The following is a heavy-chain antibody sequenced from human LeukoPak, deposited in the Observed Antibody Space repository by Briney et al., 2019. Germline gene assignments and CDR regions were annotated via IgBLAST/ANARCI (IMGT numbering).Heavy chain of an antibody. V-gene: IGHV4-39*07. CDR2: MYYRGST. J-gene: IGHJ4*02. Sequence: PSETLSLTCTVSGGSISSSSHYWGWLRQPPGKGLEWIGSMYYRGSTYHNPSLKSRVTISVDTSKNQFSLKLSSVTAADTAVYYCARDSRYYYGSGSSSGFDYWGQGTLVTVSS. D-gene: IGHD3-10*01. CDR1: GGSISSSSHY. CDR3: ARDSRYYYGSGSSSGFDY.